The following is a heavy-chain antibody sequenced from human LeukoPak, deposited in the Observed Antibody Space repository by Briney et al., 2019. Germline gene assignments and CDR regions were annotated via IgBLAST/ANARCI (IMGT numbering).Heavy chain of an antibody. J-gene: IGHJ3*01. D-gene: IGHD5-18*01. Sequence: GGFLRLSCAASGFTVSNNYMNWVRQAPGKGLEWVSNIYSDGSTNYADSVKGRFSISRDNSKNTLYLQMNSLRAEDTAVYYCARDLAKDEDTENPWGQGTMVTVSS. CDR3: ARDLAKDEDTENP. CDR2: IYSDGST. V-gene: IGHV3-66*01. CDR1: GFTVSNNY.